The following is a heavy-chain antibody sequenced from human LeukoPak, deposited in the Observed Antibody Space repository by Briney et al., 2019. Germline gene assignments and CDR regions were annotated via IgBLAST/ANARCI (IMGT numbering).Heavy chain of an antibody. CDR1: GFTFSNAW. D-gene: IGHD3-22*01. J-gene: IGHJ1*01. CDR3: TTAPGYYYDSSGYERTEYFQH. V-gene: IGHV3-15*01. CDR2: IKSKTDGGTT. Sequence: GGSLRLSCAASGFTFSNAWMSWVRQAPGKGLEWVGRIKSKTDGGTTDYAAPVKGRFTISRDDSKNTLYLQMNSLKTEDTAVYYCTTAPGYYYDSSGYERTEYFQHWGQGTLVTVSS.